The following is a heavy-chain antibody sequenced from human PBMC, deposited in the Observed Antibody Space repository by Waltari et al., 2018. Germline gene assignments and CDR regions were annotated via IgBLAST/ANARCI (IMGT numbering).Heavy chain of an antibody. CDR3: ARERDGDYDY. CDR2: ISSSSSTI. J-gene: IGHJ4*02. V-gene: IGHV3-48*01. D-gene: IGHD4-17*01. Sequence: EVQLVESGGGLVQPGGSLRLSCAASGFTFSSYSMNWVRQAPGKGLEWVSYISSSSSTIYDADSVKGRFTISRDNAKNSLYLQMNSLRAEDTAVYYCARERDGDYDYWGQGTLVTVSS. CDR1: GFTFSSYS.